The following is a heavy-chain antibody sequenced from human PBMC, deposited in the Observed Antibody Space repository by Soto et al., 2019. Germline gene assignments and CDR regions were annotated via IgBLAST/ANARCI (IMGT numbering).Heavy chain of an antibody. CDR3: ARGFVGYFAS. CDR2: IYYSGST. D-gene: IGHD3-10*01. Sequence: QVQLQESGPGLVKPSETLSLTCTVSGGSISSYYWSWIRQPPGKGLEWIGYIYYSGSTNYNPSLKSRVTISIDTSKNQFSLKLSSVTAAHTSVYYCARGFVGYFASWDQGTLVTVS. CDR1: GGSISSYY. J-gene: IGHJ4*02. V-gene: IGHV4-59*01.